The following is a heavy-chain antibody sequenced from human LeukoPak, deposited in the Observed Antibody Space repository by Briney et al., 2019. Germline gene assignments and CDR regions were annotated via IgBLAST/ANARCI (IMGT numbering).Heavy chain of an antibody. J-gene: IGHJ4*02. D-gene: IGHD4-17*01. Sequence: ASVKVSCKASGYIFTGYYIHWVRQAPGQGLEWMGWINPNSGGTNYAQKLQGRVTMTTDTSTSTAYMELRSLRSDDTAVYYCARDKGPLYGDYVGSYWGQGTLVTVSS. CDR1: GYIFTGYY. CDR3: ARDKGPLYGDYVGSY. V-gene: IGHV1-2*02. CDR2: INPNSGGT.